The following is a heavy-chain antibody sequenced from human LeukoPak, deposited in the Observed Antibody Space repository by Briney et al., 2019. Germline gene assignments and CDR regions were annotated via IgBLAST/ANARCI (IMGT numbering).Heavy chain of an antibody. CDR1: GFTFSNYW. Sequence: GGSLRLSCAASGFTFSNYWMHWVRQVPGKGLVWVSRINDDGSAAFYADSVKGRFTISRDNAKNTLFLQMSSLRAEDTAVYFCAREILAPGKTHDYWGQGTLVTVSS. V-gene: IGHV3-74*01. CDR3: AREILAPGKTHDY. CDR2: INDDGSAA. J-gene: IGHJ4*02.